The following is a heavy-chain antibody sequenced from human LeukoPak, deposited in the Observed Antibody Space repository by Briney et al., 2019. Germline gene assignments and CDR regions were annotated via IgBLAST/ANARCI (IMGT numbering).Heavy chain of an antibody. CDR2: ITDSGEST. J-gene: IGHJ4*02. Sequence: GGSLRLSCAASGFTFNSYAMSWVRQAPGKGLEWVASITDSGESTFYADSVKSRFTISRDNSKNTLFLQMNSLRAEDTALFYCAKGRDSSGRSSDSWGQGTLVTVSS. CDR3: AKGRDSSGRSSDS. V-gene: IGHV3-23*01. D-gene: IGHD3-22*01. CDR1: GFTFNSYA.